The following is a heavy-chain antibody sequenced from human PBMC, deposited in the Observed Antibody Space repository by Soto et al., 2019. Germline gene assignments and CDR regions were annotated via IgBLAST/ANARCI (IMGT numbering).Heavy chain of an antibody. CDR3: ATAGELPRSDAFDI. Sequence: ASVKVSCKVSGYTLTELSMHWVRQAPGKGLEWVGGFDPEDGETIYAQKFQGRVTMTEDTSTDTAYMELSSLRSEDTAVYYCATAGELPRSDAFDIWGQGTMVTVSS. CDR2: FDPEDGET. CDR1: GYTLTELS. J-gene: IGHJ3*02. D-gene: IGHD1-26*01. V-gene: IGHV1-24*01.